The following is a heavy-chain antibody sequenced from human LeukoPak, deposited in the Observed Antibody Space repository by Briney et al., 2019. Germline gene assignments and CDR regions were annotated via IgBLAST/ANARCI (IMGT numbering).Heavy chain of an antibody. CDR1: GCTFTTYY. D-gene: IGHD6-6*01. V-gene: IGHV1-46*01. CDR2: INPSGGST. J-gene: IGHJ4*02. Sequence: GASVKVSCKASGCTFTTYYMHWVRQAPGQGLEWMGIINPSGGSTSYAQKFQGRVTMTRDMSTSTVYMELSSLRSEDTAVYYCATPTFPYSSSSTDYWGQGTLVTVSS. CDR3: ATPTFPYSSSSTDY.